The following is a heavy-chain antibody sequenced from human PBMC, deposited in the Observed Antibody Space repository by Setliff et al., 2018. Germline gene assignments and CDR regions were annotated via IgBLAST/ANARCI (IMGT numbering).Heavy chain of an antibody. D-gene: IGHD3-16*01. V-gene: IGHV1-69*13. CDR1: GGTFSSSG. CDR3: ARELRSPYWHLDS. CDR2: FIPILGAT. J-gene: IGHJ5*01. Sequence: SVKVSCKSSGGTFSSSGITWVRQAPGQGLQWLGRFIPILGATNYAQNFQGRVTITADESTNTGYMELRSLRSDDTAVYYCARELRSPYWHLDSWGQGTQVTVSS.